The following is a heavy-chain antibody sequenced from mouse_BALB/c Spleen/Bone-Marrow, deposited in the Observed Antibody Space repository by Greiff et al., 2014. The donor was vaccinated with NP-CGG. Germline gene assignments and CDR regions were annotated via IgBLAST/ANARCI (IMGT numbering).Heavy chain of an antibody. V-gene: IGHV10-1*02. CDR2: IRNKRNNYAT. CDR3: GRGDYFTMDY. CDR1: GFTFNPYA. Sequence: EVKVEESGGGLVQPKGSLKLSCAASGFTFNPYAMNWVRQAPEKGLEWVARIRNKRNNYATFYADSLKDRFTISRDDSQSMLYLQMNNLKTEDTAMYYCGRGDYFTMDYWGQGTSVTVSS. J-gene: IGHJ4*01.